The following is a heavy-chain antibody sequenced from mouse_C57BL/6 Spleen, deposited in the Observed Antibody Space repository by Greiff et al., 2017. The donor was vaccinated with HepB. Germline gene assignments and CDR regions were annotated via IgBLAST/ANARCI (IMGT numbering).Heavy chain of an antibody. CDR2: IRSKSNNYAT. CDR1: GFSFNTYA. CDR3: VRSTMVTTDAY. Sequence: EVQVVESGGGLVQPKGSLKLSCAASGFSFNTYAMNWVRQAPGKGLEWVARIRSKSNNYATYYADSVKDRFTISRDDSESMLYLQMNNLKTEDTAMYYCVRSTMVTTDAYWGQGTLVTVSA. D-gene: IGHD2-2*01. V-gene: IGHV10-1*01. J-gene: IGHJ3*01.